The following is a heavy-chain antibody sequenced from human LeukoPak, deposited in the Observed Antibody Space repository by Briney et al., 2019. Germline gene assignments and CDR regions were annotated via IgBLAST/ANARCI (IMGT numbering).Heavy chain of an antibody. V-gene: IGHV3-23*01. CDR1: GFPLSSYA. CDR2: ISGSDGST. J-gene: IGHJ4*02. CDR3: AKHEDIVVVPAAMGIDY. D-gene: IGHD2-2*01. Sequence: GGSLRLSCAASGFPLSSYAMSWVRQAPGKGLEWVSAISGSDGSTYYADSVKGRFTISRDNSKNTLYLQMNSLRAEDTAVYYCAKHEDIVVVPAAMGIDYWGQGTLVTVSS.